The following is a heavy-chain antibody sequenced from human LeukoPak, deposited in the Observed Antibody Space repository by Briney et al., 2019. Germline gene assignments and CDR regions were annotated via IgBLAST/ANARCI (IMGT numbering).Heavy chain of an antibody. D-gene: IGHD5-12*01. CDR1: GGSISSGGYY. V-gene: IGHV4-31*03. CDR2: IYYSGST. Sequence: SQTLSLTCTVSGGSISSGGYYWSWIRQHPGKGLEWVGYIYYSGSTYYTPSLKNRVTISVATSKNQFSLRLSSVTAVDTAVYYCARGGGGYSWYFDLWGRGTLVTVSS. CDR3: ARGGGGYSWYFDL. J-gene: IGHJ2*01.